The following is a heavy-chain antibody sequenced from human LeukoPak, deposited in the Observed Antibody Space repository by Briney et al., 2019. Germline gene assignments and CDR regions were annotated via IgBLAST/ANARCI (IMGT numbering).Heavy chain of an antibody. CDR3: ARGPYTNGHYFDY. D-gene: IGHD6-19*01. V-gene: IGHV3-48*04. CDR1: GFAFSSYA. CDR2: ISTSSTTI. Sequence: GGSLRLSCAASGFAFSSYAMHWVRQAPGKGLEWVSYISTSSTTIYYADSVKGRFTISRDNARNSLYLQMNSLRAEDTAVYYCARGPYTNGHYFDYWGQGTLATVSS. J-gene: IGHJ4*02.